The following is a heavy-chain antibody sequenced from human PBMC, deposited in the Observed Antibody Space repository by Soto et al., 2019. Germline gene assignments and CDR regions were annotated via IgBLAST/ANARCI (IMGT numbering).Heavy chain of an antibody. CDR2: IYSSGST. V-gene: IGHV4-31*03. Sequence: QVQLQESGPGLVKPSQTLSLTCTVSGGSISSGGYYWSWIRQHPGKGLEWIGYIYSSGSTYYNPSLKSRVTISVDTSKTQFSLKLSSVTAADTAVYYCARGRSSTSPYPIGYWGQGTLVTVSS. CDR1: GGSISSGGYY. CDR3: ARGRSSTSPYPIGY. D-gene: IGHD2-2*01. J-gene: IGHJ4*02.